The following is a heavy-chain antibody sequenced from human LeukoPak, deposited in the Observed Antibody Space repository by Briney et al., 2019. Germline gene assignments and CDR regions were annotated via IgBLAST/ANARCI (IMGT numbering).Heavy chain of an antibody. D-gene: IGHD3-10*01. CDR3: SSSGNFDY. J-gene: IGHJ4*02. CDR2: MNPNSGNT. Sequence: ASGKVSCNASGNTFTSYDINWVRQATGQGLELMGWMNPNSGNTSYAYKFQGRVSMTMTTSKSTTYMELNSMSSEDKAAYFYSSSGNFDYWGQGTLVTVSS. V-gene: IGHV1-8*01. CDR1: GNTFTSYD.